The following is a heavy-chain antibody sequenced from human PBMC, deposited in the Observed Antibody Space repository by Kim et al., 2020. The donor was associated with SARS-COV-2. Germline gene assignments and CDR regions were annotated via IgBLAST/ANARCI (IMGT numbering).Heavy chain of an antibody. J-gene: IGHJ6*02. D-gene: IGHD4-17*01. CDR3: ARDRGGASQDYLYYYYGMDV. CDR2: IYYSGST. V-gene: IGHV4-59*13. Sequence: SETLSLTCTVSGDSISSYYWSWIRQLPGKGLEWIGYIYYSGSTTYNPSLKSRVTISLDTSKNQFSLKLASVTAADTAVYYCARDRGGASQDYLYYYYGMDVWGQGTTVTVSS. CDR1: GDSISSYY.